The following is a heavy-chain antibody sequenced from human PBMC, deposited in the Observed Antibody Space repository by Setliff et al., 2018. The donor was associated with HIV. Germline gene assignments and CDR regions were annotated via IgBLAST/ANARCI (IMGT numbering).Heavy chain of an antibody. Sequence: SETLSLTCAVYGGSFSVYYWSWIRQAPGKGLEWIGEINHSGRTNYNPSLKSRVTISVDMSKNQFSLTLSSLTAADTAVYYCARGPPAEDYYYYMDVWGEGTTVTVSS. CDR2: INHSGRT. CDR1: GGSFSVYY. V-gene: IGHV4-34*01. J-gene: IGHJ6*03. CDR3: ARGPPAEDYYYYMDV.